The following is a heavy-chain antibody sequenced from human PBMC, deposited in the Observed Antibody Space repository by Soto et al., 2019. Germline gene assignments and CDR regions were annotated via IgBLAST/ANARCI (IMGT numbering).Heavy chain of an antibody. CDR2: ISWNSGSI. Sequence: LRLSCAASGFTFDDYAMHWVRQAPGKGLEWVSGISWNSGSIGYADSVKGRFTISRDNAKNSLYLQMNSLRAEDTALYYCAKDREGYSYGAIFDYWGQGTLVTVSS. V-gene: IGHV3-9*01. D-gene: IGHD5-18*01. J-gene: IGHJ4*02. CDR1: GFTFDDYA. CDR3: AKDREGYSYGAIFDY.